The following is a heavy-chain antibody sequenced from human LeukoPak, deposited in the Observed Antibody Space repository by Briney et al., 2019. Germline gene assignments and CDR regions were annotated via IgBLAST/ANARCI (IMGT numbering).Heavy chain of an antibody. Sequence: GASVKVSCKASGGAFSSYAISWVRQAPGQGLEWMGGIIPIFGTANYAQKFQGRVTITADESTSTAYTELSSLRSEDTAVYYCARDNPSEPGFDYWGQGTLVTVSS. D-gene: IGHD1-14*01. J-gene: IGHJ4*02. CDR3: ARDNPSEPGFDY. V-gene: IGHV1-69*13. CDR1: GGAFSSYA. CDR2: IIPIFGTA.